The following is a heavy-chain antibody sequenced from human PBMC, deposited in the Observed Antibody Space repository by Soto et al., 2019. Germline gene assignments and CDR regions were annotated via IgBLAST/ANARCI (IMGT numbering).Heavy chain of an antibody. V-gene: IGHV4-59*01. CDR2: IYFSGST. D-gene: IGHD6-19*01. J-gene: IGHJ4*02. CDR1: GGSISGYY. CDR3: ARQEAVAGTPFDS. Sequence: QVHLQESGPGLVKPSETLSLTCTVSGGSISGYYWNWIRQPPGKGLEWLGYIYFSGSTHYNPSLKTRLTISVDTSKKQFSLKLSSVTAADTAVYYCARQEAVAGTPFDSWGQGTLVSVSS.